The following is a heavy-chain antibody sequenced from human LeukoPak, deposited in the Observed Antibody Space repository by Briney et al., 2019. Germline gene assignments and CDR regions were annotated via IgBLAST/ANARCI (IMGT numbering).Heavy chain of an antibody. CDR2: ISSSGSTI. Sequence: PGGSLRLSCAASGFTFSDYYMSWIRQAPGKGLEWVSYISSSGSTIYYADSVKGRFTISRDNAKNSLYLQMNSLRAEDTAVYYCARVVRFWSGYYTHYYYYMDVWGKGTTVTVSS. CDR1: GFTFSDYY. J-gene: IGHJ6*03. V-gene: IGHV3-11*04. CDR3: ARVVRFWSGYYTHYYYYMDV. D-gene: IGHD3-3*01.